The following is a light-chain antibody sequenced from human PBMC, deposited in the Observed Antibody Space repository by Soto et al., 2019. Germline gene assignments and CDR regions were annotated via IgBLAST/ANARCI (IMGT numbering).Light chain of an antibody. CDR1: RGISSY. J-gene: IGKJ1*01. V-gene: IGKV1-8*01. Sequence: AIRMTQSPSSLSASTGDRVTITCRASRGISSYLAWYQQKPGKAPKLLIYAASTLQSGVPARFSGSGSGTDFTLTISSLQPEDFATYYCQQSYATPQTFGRGTKVDIK. CDR3: QQSYATPQT. CDR2: AAS.